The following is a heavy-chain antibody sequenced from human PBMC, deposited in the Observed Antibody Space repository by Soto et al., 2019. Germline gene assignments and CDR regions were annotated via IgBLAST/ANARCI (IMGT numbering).Heavy chain of an antibody. CDR1: GYTFTSYG. CDR2: ITAYNGNT. V-gene: IGHV1-18*04. J-gene: IGHJ4*02. CDR3: ARDQDIVVVPGAPEGY. Sequence: QVQLVQSGAEVKKPGASVKVSCRASGYTFTSYGISWVRQAPGQGLEWMGWITAYNGNTNYAQKLQGRVTMTTDTFTSPAYLELRSLRSDDTAVYFCARDQDIVVVPGAPEGYWGQGTLVTVSS. D-gene: IGHD2-2*01.